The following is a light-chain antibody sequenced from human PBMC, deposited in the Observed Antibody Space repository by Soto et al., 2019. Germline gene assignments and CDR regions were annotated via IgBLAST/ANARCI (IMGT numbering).Light chain of an antibody. V-gene: IGKV1-39*01. Sequence: DILMTQCPSSLSASVGDRVTITCRASQSISSYLNWYQQKPGKATKLLIYATSSLQIGVPPRFSGSGSGTYFTLTISSLQPEDFANYYCQQSYSTPVYTFGQGTKLEIK. CDR3: QQSYSTPVYT. CDR2: ATS. J-gene: IGKJ2*01. CDR1: QSISSY.